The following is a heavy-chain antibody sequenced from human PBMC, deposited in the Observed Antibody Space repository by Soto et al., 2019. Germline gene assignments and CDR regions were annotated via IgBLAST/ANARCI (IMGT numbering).Heavy chain of an antibody. J-gene: IGHJ4*02. V-gene: IGHV1-2*04. D-gene: IGHD3-3*01. CDR3: ARGPFWSGYYVFDY. CDR2: INPNSGGT. Sequence: GASVKVSCKASGYTFTGYYMHWVRQAPGQGLEWMGWINPNSGGTNYAQKFQGWVTMTRDTSISTAYMELSRLRSDDTAVYYCARGPFWSGYYVFDYWGQGTLVTVSS. CDR1: GYTFTGYY.